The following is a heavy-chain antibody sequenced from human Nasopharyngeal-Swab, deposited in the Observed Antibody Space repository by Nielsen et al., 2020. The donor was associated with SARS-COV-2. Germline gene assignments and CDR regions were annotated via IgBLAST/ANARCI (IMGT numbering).Heavy chain of an antibody. J-gene: IGHJ4*02. V-gene: IGHV1-2*02. CDR3: ARDYYDNDDSDF. CDR2: IISYNGDT. CDR1: GYTFTDKY. Sequence: ASVQDSCKASGYTFTDKYIHWVRQVPGHGLVWVGCIISYNGDTYYAQNFQGRVTAIRDTSRSTAYIDRSRLRSDDTAVYYCARDYYDNDDSDFWGQGTLVTVSS. D-gene: IGHD3-22*01.